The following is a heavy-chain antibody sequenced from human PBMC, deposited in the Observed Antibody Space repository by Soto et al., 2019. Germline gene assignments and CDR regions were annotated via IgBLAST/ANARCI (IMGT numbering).Heavy chain of an antibody. CDR2: INPSDSDT. J-gene: IGHJ4*02. D-gene: IGHD2-8*01. Sequence: GESLKISCKASGYSFTTYWIGWVRQMPGKGLEWMAIINPSDSDTRYSPSFQGQVTISADKSISTAYLQLSSLKASDTAMYYCARQGGQMVSIDYWGQGTQVTVSS. CDR1: GYSFTTYW. V-gene: IGHV5-51*01. CDR3: ARQGGQMVSIDY.